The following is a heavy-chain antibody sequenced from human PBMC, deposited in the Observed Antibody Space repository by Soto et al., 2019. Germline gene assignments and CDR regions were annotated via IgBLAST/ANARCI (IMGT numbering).Heavy chain of an antibody. Sequence: SETLSLTCTVSGGFISSSSYYWGWIRQPPGKGLEWIGSIYYSGSTYYNPSLKSRVTISVDTSKNQFSLKLSSVTAADTAVYYCARRITMIAYFDAFDIWGQGTMVTVSS. CDR2: IYYSGST. CDR3: ARRITMIAYFDAFDI. J-gene: IGHJ3*02. D-gene: IGHD3-22*01. CDR1: GGFISSSSYY. V-gene: IGHV4-39*01.